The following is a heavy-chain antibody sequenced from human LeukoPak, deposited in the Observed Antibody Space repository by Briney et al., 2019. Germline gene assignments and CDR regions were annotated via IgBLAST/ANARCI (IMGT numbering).Heavy chain of an antibody. J-gene: IGHJ4*02. V-gene: IGHV1-2*02. D-gene: IGHD3-3*01. CDR2: INPNSGGT. Sequence: ASVKVSCKASGYTFTGYYMHWVRQAPGQGLEWMGWINPNSGGTNYAQKFQGRVTMTGDTSISTAYMELSRLRSDDTAVYYCARDAHYDFWSGYNYWGQGTLVTVSS. CDR1: GYTFTGYY. CDR3: ARDAHYDFWSGYNY.